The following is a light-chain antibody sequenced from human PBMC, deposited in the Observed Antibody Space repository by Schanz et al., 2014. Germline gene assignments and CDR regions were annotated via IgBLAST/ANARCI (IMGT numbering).Light chain of an antibody. V-gene: IGLV2-14*03. CDR2: DVT. CDR3: CSYAGSSTLWV. J-gene: IGLJ3*02. CDR1: SSDVGNYNY. Sequence: QSALTQPASVSGSPGQSITISCTGTSSDVGNYNYVSWYRHHPGKAPKLIIFDVTSRPSGVSNRFSGSKSGNTASLTISGLQAEDEADYYCCSYAGSSTLWVFGGGTKLTVL.